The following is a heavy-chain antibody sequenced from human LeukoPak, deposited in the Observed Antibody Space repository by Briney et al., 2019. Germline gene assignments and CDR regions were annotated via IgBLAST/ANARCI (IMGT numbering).Heavy chain of an antibody. CDR1: GFAFSNFA. D-gene: IGHD6-6*01. V-gene: IGHV3-30*04. Sequence: PGGSLRLSCAASGFAFSNFAMHWVRQAPGKGLEWVAVVSYEGTIKYYADSAKGRFSISRDNSKNTLYLQMNSLRAEDTAVYYWAKEPAFFSLAARRRPYYFDYWGQGTLVTVSS. J-gene: IGHJ4*02. CDR3: AKEPAFFSLAARRRPYYFDY. CDR2: VSYEGTIK.